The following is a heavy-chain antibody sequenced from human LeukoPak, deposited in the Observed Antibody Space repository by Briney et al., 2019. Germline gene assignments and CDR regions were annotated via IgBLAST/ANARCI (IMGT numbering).Heavy chain of an antibody. Sequence: PGGSLRLSRAASGFRFSSYAMSWVRQAPGKGLEWVSGISGSGGATYYVGPAKGRFTISRDNSKNTLYLQMRDLRAEDTAVYYCAKDYDDFGSAYFCALDVWGHGTVVTVSS. J-gene: IGHJ3*01. CDR3: AKDYDDFGSAYFCALDV. CDR1: GFRFSSYA. D-gene: IGHD3-3*01. CDR2: ISGSGGAT. V-gene: IGHV3-23*01.